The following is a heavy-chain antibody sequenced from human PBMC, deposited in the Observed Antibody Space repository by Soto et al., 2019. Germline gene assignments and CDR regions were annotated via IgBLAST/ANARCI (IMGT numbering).Heavy chain of an antibody. J-gene: IGHJ4*02. V-gene: IGHV1-69*08. CDR2: IIPILGIA. CDR1: GGTFSSYT. CDR3: AGDRAIVGAYHFDY. D-gene: IGHD1-26*01. Sequence: QVQLVQSGAEVKKPGSSVKVSCKASGGTFSSYTISWVRQAPGQGLEWMGRIIPILGIANYAQKFQGRVTITADKSTSTAYMEVSILGSEDTAVYYCAGDRAIVGAYHFDYWGQGTLVTVSS.